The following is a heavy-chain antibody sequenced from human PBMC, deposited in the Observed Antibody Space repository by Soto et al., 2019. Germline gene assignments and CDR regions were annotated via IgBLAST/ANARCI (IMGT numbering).Heavy chain of an antibody. CDR3: ARERYSSSWVGPYGMDV. J-gene: IGHJ6*02. CDR1: GGSISSYY. CDR2: IYYSGST. Sequence: PSETLSLTCTVSGGSISSYYWSWIRQPPGKGLEWIGYIYYSGSTNYNPSLKSRVTISVDTSKNQFSLKLSSVTAADTAVYYCARERYSSSWVGPYGMDVWGQGTTVTV. V-gene: IGHV4-59*01. D-gene: IGHD6-13*01.